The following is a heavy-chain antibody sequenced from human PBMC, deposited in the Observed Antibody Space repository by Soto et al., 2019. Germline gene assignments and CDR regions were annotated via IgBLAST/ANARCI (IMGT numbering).Heavy chain of an antibody. J-gene: IGHJ4*02. V-gene: IGHV1-8*02. D-gene: IGHD6-13*01. Sequence: QVQVVQSGAVVKKPGASVKVSCKASGYSFTDYDINWVRQAAGQGLEWMGWMNPNTGNTAYAQKFEGRLTLTRDTSISAAYMDLSSRTSEDTAVYYCARGLSSYSEYWDQGTLV. CDR1: GYSFTDYD. CDR2: MNPNTGNT. CDR3: ARGLSSYSEY.